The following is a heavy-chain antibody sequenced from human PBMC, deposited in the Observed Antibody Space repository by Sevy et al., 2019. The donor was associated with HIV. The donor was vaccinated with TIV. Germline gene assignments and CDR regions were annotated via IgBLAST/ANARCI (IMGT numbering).Heavy chain of an antibody. V-gene: IGHV3-53*01. D-gene: IGHD6-19*01. CDR1: GFTVTFNS. J-gene: IGHJ4*02. CDR2: IYVGRNT. Sequence: GGSLRLSCAASGFTVTFNSMSWVRQAPGRGLVWVSVIYVGRNTYYVDSVKGRFTIFRDSFKDTVDLQMDSLRPEDSGGYYCVRERAGIDHWGQGTLVTVSS. CDR3: VRERAGIDH.